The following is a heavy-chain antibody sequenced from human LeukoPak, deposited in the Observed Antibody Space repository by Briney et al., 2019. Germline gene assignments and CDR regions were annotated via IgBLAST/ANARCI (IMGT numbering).Heavy chain of an antibody. J-gene: IGHJ4*02. D-gene: IGHD4-17*01. CDR2: IYTSGST. Sequence: PSQTLPLTCTVAGGSISSGSYDWGWIRQPGGKGLEGIGRIYTSGSTNYNPSLKSRVTISVDTSKNQFSLKLSSVTAADTAVYYCARVTGTDDYGDYLYFDYWGQGTLVTVSS. CDR3: ARVTGTDDYGDYLYFDY. V-gene: IGHV4-61*02. CDR1: GGSISSGSYD.